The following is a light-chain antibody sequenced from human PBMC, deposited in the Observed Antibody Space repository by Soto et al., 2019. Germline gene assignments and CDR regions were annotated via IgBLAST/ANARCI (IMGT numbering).Light chain of an antibody. J-gene: IGLJ1*01. CDR2: GNS. V-gene: IGLV1-40*01. Sequence: SVLTQPPSVSGAPGQRVTISCTGSSSNIGAGYDVHWYQQLPGTAPKLLIYGNSNRPSGVPDRFSGSKSGTSASLAITGLQAEDEADYYCQSYDSSLRDYVFGTGTKLTVL. CDR3: QSYDSSLRDYV. CDR1: SSNIGAGYD.